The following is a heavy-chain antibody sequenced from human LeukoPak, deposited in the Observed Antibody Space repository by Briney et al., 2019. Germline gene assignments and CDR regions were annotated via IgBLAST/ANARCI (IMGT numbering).Heavy chain of an antibody. CDR2: MSSSSTYI. CDR3: ARDRVFCSGGSCSAVSLDV. Sequence: PGGSLRLTCAASGFIFSKYNMNWVRQAPGKGLEWVSSMSSSSTYIYYADSVKGRFTISRDNAKNSLYLQLNSLRVEDTAMYHCARDRVFCSGGSCSAVSLDVWGQGTTVTVSS. J-gene: IGHJ6*02. V-gene: IGHV3-21*01. D-gene: IGHD2-15*01. CDR1: GFIFSKYN.